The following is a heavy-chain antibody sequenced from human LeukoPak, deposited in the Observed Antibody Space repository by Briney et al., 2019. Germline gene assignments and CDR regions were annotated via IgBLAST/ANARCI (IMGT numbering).Heavy chain of an antibody. CDR3: ARDRDLWFSN. CDR2: INIGGST. J-gene: IGHJ4*02. CDR1: GGSISSGGYY. Sequence: PSETLSLTCTVSGGSISSGGYYWSWIRQHPGKGLEWIGYINIGGSTYYNPSLKSRVTISVDTSKNQFSLKLSSVTAADTAVYYCARDRDLWFSNWGQGTLVTVSS. V-gene: IGHV4-31*03. D-gene: IGHD3-10*01.